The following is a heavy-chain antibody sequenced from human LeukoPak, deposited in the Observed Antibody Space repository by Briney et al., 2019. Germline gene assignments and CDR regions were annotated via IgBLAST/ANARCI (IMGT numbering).Heavy chain of an antibody. V-gene: IGHV4-39*07. D-gene: IGHD3-16*02. CDR1: GGSISSSSYC. J-gene: IGHJ5*02. CDR3: ARVIVLFDP. CDR2: IYYSGST. Sequence: SETLSLTCTVSGGSISSSSYCWGWIRQPPGKGLEWIGSIYYSGSTYYNPSLKSRVTISVDTSKNQFSLKLSSVTAADTAVYYCARVIVLFDPWGQGTLVTVSS.